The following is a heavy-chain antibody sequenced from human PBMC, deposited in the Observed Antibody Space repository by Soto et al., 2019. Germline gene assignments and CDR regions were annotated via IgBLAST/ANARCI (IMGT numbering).Heavy chain of an antibody. V-gene: IGHV1-69*02. CDR2: IIPILGIA. Sequence: QVQLVQSGAEVKKPGSSVKVSCKASGGTFSSYTISWVRQAPGQGLEWMGRIIPILGIANYAQKFQGRVTITADKSTSTAYMELSSLRYDDTAMYYCARGLGYCSSTSCPDAAFDIWGHGTMVTVSS. CDR1: GGTFSSYT. D-gene: IGHD2-2*01. CDR3: ARGLGYCSSTSCPDAAFDI. J-gene: IGHJ3*02.